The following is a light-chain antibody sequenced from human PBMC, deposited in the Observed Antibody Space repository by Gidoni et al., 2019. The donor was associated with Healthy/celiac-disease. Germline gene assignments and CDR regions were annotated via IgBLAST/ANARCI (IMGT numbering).Light chain of an antibody. Sequence: QSALTQPASVSGSPGQSITISCTGTSSDVGRYNLVSWYQQHPGKSPKLMIYEGSKRPSGVSNRFSGSKSGNTASLTISGLQAEDEADYYCCSYAGSSIFYVFGTGTKVTVL. V-gene: IGLV2-23*01. CDR3: CSYAGSSIFYV. J-gene: IGLJ1*01. CDR1: SSDVGRYNL. CDR2: EGS.